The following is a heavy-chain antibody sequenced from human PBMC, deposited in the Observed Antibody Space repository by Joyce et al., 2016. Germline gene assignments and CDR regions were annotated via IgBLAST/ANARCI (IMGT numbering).Heavy chain of an antibody. CDR3: VTGLCIGTACHWDDAFDV. CDR2: VKSKSQGGTT. V-gene: IGHV3-15*01. J-gene: IGHJ3*01. CDR1: GFSFRNAW. Sequence: EVQLVESGGGLVKPGGSLRLSCAASGFSFRNAWVTLVRQAPGKGLAWVGRVKSKSQGGTTDYAAPVKGRFTISRDDSRDTAYLQMNSLKSEDTGVYFCVTGLCIGTACHWDDAFDVWGQGTMVTVSS. D-gene: IGHD2-2*01.